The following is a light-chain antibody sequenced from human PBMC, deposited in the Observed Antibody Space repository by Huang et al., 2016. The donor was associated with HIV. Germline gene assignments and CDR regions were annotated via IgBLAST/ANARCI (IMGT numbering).Light chain of an antibody. CDR2: GAS. V-gene: IGKV3-15*01. CDR1: QSVNSN. Sequence: EIVMTQSPATLSVSPGERATLSCRASQSVNSNLAWYQQKPGKAPRRFIYGASTRATGIPARVSGSGAGTEFTLTISSLQSEDCAVYYCQHYNDWPPWTFGQGTKVEIK. J-gene: IGKJ1*01. CDR3: QHYNDWPPWT.